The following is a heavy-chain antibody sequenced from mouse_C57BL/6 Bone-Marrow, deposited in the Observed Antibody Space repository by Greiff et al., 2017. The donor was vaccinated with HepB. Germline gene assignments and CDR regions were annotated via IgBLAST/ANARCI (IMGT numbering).Heavy chain of an antibody. CDR3: TRGELWLRRFAY. CDR1: GYTFTSYW. CDR2: IYPGNSDT. D-gene: IGHD2-2*01. Sequence: VQLQQSGTVLARPGASVKMSCKTSGYTFTSYWMHWVKQRPGQGLEWIGAIYPGNSDTSYNQKFKGKAKLTAVTSASTAYMELSNLTNEDSAVYYCTRGELWLRRFAYWGQGTLVTVSA. J-gene: IGHJ3*01. V-gene: IGHV1-5*01.